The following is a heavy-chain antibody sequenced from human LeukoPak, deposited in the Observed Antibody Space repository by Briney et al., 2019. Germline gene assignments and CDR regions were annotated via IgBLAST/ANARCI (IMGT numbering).Heavy chain of an antibody. J-gene: IGHJ5*02. D-gene: IGHD5-24*01. V-gene: IGHV1-46*01. CDR3: ATDHSMADTAWWFDP. CDR1: GYTITNNY. Sequence: ASVKVSCKASGYTITNNYMHWVRQAPGQGLEWMGVINPSGTGTSYAQKFQGRVTMTRDTSTSTLYMELSSPRSEDTAFYYCATDHSMADTAWWFDPWGQGTLVTVSS. CDR2: INPSGTGT.